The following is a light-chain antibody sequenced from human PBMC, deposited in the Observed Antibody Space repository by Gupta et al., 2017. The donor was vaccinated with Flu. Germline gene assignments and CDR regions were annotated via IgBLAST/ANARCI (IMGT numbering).Light chain of an antibody. CDR2: EVN. CDR3: SSDTSSDAWV. V-gene: IGLV2-14*01. Sequence: SALTQPASGSASPGQSITISCTGTSSDVGGYKTVSWYQQSQGKAPKLMIYEVNNRPSGISNRFSGSKSGNTASLTISGLQAEDEGDYYCSSDTSSDAWVFGGGTKVTVL. J-gene: IGLJ3*02. CDR1: SSDVGGYKT.